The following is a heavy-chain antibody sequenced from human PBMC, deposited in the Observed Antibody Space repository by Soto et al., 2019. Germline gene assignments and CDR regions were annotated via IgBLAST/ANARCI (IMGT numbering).Heavy chain of an antibody. J-gene: IGHJ6*02. CDR2: ISGRGGST. D-gene: IGHD4-17*01. CDR3: AKVWERTVTTRNYFYGMDV. V-gene: IGHV3-23*01. CDR1: GFTFSSYA. Sequence: EVQLLESGGDLVQPGESLRLSCAASGFTFSSYAMSWVRQAPRKGLEWVSSISGRGGSTYYADSVKRRFTISRDNYMNTLILQMNRLRAEDTAVYYCAKVWERTVTTRNYFYGMDVWGQGTTVTVSS.